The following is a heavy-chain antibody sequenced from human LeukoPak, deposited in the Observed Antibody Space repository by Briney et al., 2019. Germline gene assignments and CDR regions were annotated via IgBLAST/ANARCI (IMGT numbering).Heavy chain of an antibody. CDR1: GFTFSSYA. J-gene: IGHJ4*02. CDR3: VKHSAPVLAAARFDY. CDR2: ISGSDAGT. V-gene: IGHV3-23*01. Sequence: PGGSLRLSCAASGFTFSSYAMSWVRQIPGKGLEWVSAISGSDAGTYYADSVKGRFTISRDNSKNTLYLQMNSLRAEDTALYYCVKHSAPVLAAARFDYWGQGNLVTVSS. D-gene: IGHD2-2*01.